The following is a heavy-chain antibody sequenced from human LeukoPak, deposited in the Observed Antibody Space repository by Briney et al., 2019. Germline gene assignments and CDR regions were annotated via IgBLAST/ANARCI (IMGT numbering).Heavy chain of an antibody. CDR1: GSTFSSYS. CDR2: ISTSSDYI. J-gene: IGHJ4*02. D-gene: IGHD3-10*01. V-gene: IGHV3-21*01. CDR3: VRERFHGSGAPKFDH. Sequence: GGSLRLSCAASGSTFSSYSINWVRQAPGKGLEWVSCISTSSDYIYYAASVKGRFTISRDNSKNSLYLQMNSLRVEDTAVYYCVRERFHGSGAPKFDHWGQGILVTVSS.